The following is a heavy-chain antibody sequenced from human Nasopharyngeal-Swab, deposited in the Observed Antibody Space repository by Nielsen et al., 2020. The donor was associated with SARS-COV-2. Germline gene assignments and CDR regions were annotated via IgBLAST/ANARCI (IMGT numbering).Heavy chain of an antibody. D-gene: IGHD4-17*01. CDR2: IVVGSGNT. Sequence: SVKVSCKASGFTFTSSAVQWVRQARGQRLEWIGWIVVGSGNTNYAQKFQERVTITRDMSTSTAYMEPSSLRSEDTAVYYCAAEDYGDYPVDDAFDIWGQGTMVTVSS. V-gene: IGHV1-58*01. CDR3: AAEDYGDYPVDDAFDI. J-gene: IGHJ3*02. CDR1: GFTFTSSA.